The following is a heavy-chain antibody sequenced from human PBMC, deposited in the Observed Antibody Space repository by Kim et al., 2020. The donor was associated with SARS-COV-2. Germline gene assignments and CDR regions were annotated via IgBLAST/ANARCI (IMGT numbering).Heavy chain of an antibody. Sequence: SVKVSCKASGGTFSSYAISWVRQAPGQGLEWMGGIIPIFGTANYAQKFQGRVTITADESTSTAYMELSSLRSEDTAVYYCARESGDYSYGRWVLNCVYWGQGTLVTVSS. CDR2: IIPIFGTA. CDR3: ARESGDYSYGRWVLNCVY. J-gene: IGHJ4*02. CDR1: GGTFSSYA. D-gene: IGHD5-18*01. V-gene: IGHV1-69*13.